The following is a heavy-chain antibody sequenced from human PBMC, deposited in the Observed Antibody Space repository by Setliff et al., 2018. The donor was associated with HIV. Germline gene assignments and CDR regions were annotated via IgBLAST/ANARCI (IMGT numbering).Heavy chain of an antibody. V-gene: IGHV1-2*02. CDR2: INPKSDGT. Sequence: ASVKVSCKASGYSFTDYYIHWVRQAPGQGLEWMGWINPKSDGTNYAQKLQGRVTMTTDTSTSTAYMELRSLRSDDTAVYYCARVVVRGVTFIAEYFQHWGQGTLVTVSS. D-gene: IGHD3-10*01. CDR1: GYSFTDYY. J-gene: IGHJ1*01. CDR3: ARVVVRGVTFIAEYFQH.